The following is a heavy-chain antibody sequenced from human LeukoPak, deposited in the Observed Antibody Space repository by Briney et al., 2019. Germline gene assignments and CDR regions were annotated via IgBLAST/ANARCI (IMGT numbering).Heavy chain of an antibody. CDR3: ARNYYDGSGHYFSGFEI. V-gene: IGHV4-30-4*01. CDR2: NHYSGST. D-gene: IGHD3-22*01. Sequence: PSQTLSLTCTVSGGSISSGDYYWSWIRQPPGKGLGWIGYNHYSGSTYFNPSLKSRVTLSVDTSKNQLSLKPSSVTAADTAVYYCARNYYDGSGHYFSGFEIWGQGTMVTVSS. J-gene: IGHJ3*02. CDR1: GGSISSGDYY.